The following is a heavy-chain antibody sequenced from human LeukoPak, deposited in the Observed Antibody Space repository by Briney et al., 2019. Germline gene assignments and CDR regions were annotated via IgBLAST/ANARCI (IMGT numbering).Heavy chain of an antibody. Sequence: SETLSLTCTVSGGSISSSSYYWGWIRQPPGKGLEWIGSIYYSGSTNYNPSLKSRVTISVDTSKNQFSLKLSSVTAADTAVYYCARDRGADVLLWFGESYYGMDVWGQGTTVTVSS. CDR1: GGSISSSSYY. D-gene: IGHD3-10*01. J-gene: IGHJ6*02. CDR2: IYYSGST. V-gene: IGHV4-39*07. CDR3: ARDRGADVLLWFGESYYGMDV.